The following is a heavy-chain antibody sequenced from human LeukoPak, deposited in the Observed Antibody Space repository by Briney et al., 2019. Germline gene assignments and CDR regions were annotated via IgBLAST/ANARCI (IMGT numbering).Heavy chain of an antibody. CDR3: ARVGTVTTQGIWHFDL. D-gene: IGHD4-17*01. J-gene: IGHJ2*01. CDR1: GGSISSGSYY. Sequence: SQTLSLTCTVSGGSISSGSYYWSWIRQPAGKGLEWIGRIYTSGSTNYNPSLKSRVTISVDTSKNQFSLKLSSVTAADTAVYYCARVGTVTTQGIWHFDLWGRGTLVTVSS. V-gene: IGHV4-61*02. CDR2: IYTSGST.